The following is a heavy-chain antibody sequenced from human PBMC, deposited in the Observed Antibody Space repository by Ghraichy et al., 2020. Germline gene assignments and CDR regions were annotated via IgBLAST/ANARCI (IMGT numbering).Heavy chain of an antibody. J-gene: IGHJ6*03. CDR3: ARDAVDFWSGYYTVLGGGYYYMDV. CDR1: GFTFSSYS. CDR2: ISSSSSYI. Sequence: GGSLRLSCAASGFTFSSYSMNWVRQAPGKGLEWVSSISSSSSYIYYADSVKGRFTISRDNAKNSLYLQMNSLRAEDTAVYYCARDAVDFWSGYYTVLGGGYYYMDVWGKGTTVTVSS. V-gene: IGHV3-21*01. D-gene: IGHD3-3*01.